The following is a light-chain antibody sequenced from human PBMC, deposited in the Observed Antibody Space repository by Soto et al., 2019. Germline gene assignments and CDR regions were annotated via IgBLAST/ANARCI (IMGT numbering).Light chain of an antibody. CDR2: DVS. V-gene: IGLV2-14*01. J-gene: IGLJ2*01. Sequence: QSALTQPASVSGSPGQPITISCTGPSSDVGGYNYVSWYQQHPGKAPKLLIYDVSNRPSGVSNRFSGSKSGNTASLTVSGLQAEDEADYYCSSYTSSSTLDVVFGGGTKLTVL. CDR3: SSYTSSSTLDVV. CDR1: SSDVGGYNY.